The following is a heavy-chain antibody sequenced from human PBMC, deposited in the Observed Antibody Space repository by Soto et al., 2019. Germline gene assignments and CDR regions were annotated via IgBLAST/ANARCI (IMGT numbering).Heavy chain of an antibody. Sequence: SETLSLTCTVSGGSISSSSYYWGWIRQPPGKGLEWIGSIYYSGSTYYNPSLKSQVTISVETSKNQFSLKLSSVTAADTAVYYCAMTTVTTGINVPRKLNWFDPWGQGTLVTVSS. D-gene: IGHD4-17*01. CDR2: IYYSGST. J-gene: IGHJ5*02. CDR1: GGSISSSSYY. V-gene: IGHV4-39*01. CDR3: AMTTVTTGINVPRKLNWFDP.